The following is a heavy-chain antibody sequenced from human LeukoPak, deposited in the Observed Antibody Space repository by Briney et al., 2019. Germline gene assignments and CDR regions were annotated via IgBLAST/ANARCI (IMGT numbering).Heavy chain of an antibody. Sequence: PGGSLRLSCAASGFTFSSYSMNWVRQAPGKGLEWVSSISSSSSCIYYADSVKGRFTISRDNAKNSLYLQMNSLRAEDTAVYYCASQACSSTSCSAVDPWGQGTLVTVSS. V-gene: IGHV3-21*01. CDR1: GFTFSSYS. J-gene: IGHJ5*02. CDR3: ASQACSSTSCSAVDP. D-gene: IGHD2-2*01. CDR2: ISSSSSCI.